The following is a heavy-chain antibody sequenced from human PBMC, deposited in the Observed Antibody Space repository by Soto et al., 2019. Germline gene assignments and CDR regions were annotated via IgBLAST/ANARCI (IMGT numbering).Heavy chain of an antibody. J-gene: IGHJ6*02. Sequence: GGSLRLSCAASGFTFDDYAMHWVRQAPGKGLEWVSGISWNSGSIGYADSVKGRFTISRDNAKNSLYLQMNSLRAEDTAVYYCARDQPTSSLIVAYGMDVWGQGTTVTVSS. V-gene: IGHV3-9*01. D-gene: IGHD2-15*01. CDR1: GFTFDDYA. CDR3: ARDQPTSSLIVAYGMDV. CDR2: ISWNSGSI.